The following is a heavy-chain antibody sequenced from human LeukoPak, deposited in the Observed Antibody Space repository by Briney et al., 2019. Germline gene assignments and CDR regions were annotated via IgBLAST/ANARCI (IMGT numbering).Heavy chain of an antibody. CDR2: INQDGSEE. CDR3: VRDGGVSGYDLLDY. V-gene: IGHV3-7*01. Sequence: SGRSLRLSCAASGFTFGNYWMSWVRQAPGKGLEWVAHINQDGSEEHYMDSVKARFIISRDNAKNSLSLQMDSLRAEDAAVYYCVRDGGVSGYDLLDYWGQGTLVTVSS. CDR1: GFTFGNYW. D-gene: IGHD5-12*01. J-gene: IGHJ4*02.